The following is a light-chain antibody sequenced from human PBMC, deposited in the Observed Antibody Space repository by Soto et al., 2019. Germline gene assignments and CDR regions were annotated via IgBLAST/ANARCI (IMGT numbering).Light chain of an antibody. CDR3: SSYTTSATLV. J-gene: IGLJ2*01. Sequence: QSALTQPASVSGSPGQSIAISCTGTSSDVGSYNSVSWYQQFPGKAPKLILYAVTNRPSGVSNRFSGSNSGNTASLTISGLPAEDEADYFCSSYTTSATLVFGVGTKVTVL. CDR2: AVT. CDR1: SSDVGSYNS. V-gene: IGLV2-14*01.